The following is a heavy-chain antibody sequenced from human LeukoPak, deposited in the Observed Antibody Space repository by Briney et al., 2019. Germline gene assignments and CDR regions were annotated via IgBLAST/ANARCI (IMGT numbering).Heavy chain of an antibody. CDR2: ISSSSSYI. J-gene: IGHJ5*02. Sequence: GGSLRLSCAASGFTFSSYSMNWVRQAPGKGPEWVSSISSSSSYIYYADSVKGRFTISRDNAKNSLYLQMNSLRAEDTAVYYCARALWSGWHLSGAPFDPWGQGTLVTVSS. V-gene: IGHV3-21*01. CDR1: GFTFSSYS. CDR3: ARALWSGWHLSGAPFDP. D-gene: IGHD6-19*01.